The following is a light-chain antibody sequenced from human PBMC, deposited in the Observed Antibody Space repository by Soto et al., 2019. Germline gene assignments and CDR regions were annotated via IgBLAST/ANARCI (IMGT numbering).Light chain of an antibody. V-gene: IGKV1-39*01. CDR1: QSIGYY. Sequence: TQSPSSLSASIGDRVTITCRASQSIGYYLNWYQQKPGKVPRLLIYAASTLQSGVPSRFIGSGSGTDFTLTITSLQPEDFTTYYCQQYHTWWTFGQGTKVDIK. CDR2: AAS. CDR3: QQYHTWWT. J-gene: IGKJ1*01.